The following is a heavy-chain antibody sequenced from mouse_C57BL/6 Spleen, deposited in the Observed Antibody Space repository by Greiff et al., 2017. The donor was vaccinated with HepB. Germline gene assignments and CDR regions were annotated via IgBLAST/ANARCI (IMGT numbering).Heavy chain of an antibody. Sequence: QVQLKESGAELVRPGASVTLSCKASGYTFTDYEMHWVKQTPVHGLEWIGAIDPETGGTAYNQKFKGKAILTADKSSSTAYMELRSLTSEDSAVYYCTRSTTVVRGYYFDYWGQGTTLTVSS. J-gene: IGHJ2*01. CDR1: GYTFTDYE. CDR3: TRSTTVVRGYYFDY. V-gene: IGHV1-15*01. CDR2: IDPETGGT. D-gene: IGHD1-1*01.